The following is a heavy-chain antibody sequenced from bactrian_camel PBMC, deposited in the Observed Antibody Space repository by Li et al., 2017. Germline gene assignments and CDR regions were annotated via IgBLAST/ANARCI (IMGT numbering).Heavy chain of an antibody. CDR3: AADFVTFRQSSGSYCYPDFDR. J-gene: IGHJ6*01. V-gene: IGHV3S54*01. Sequence: HVQLVESGGGSVQAGGSLRLSCATSADTTKTNCMGWFRQFPGKEREGVAAIYTGDGSTVYTDSVKGRFTISQDNAKRTLYLQMNSLKPEDTAMYYCAADFVTFRQSSGSYCYPDFDRWGQGTQVTVS. D-gene: IGHD2*01. CDR1: ADTTKTNC. CDR2: IYTGDGST.